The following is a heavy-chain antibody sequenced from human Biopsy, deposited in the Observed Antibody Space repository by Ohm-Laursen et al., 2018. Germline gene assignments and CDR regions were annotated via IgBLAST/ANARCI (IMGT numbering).Heavy chain of an antibody. J-gene: IGHJ4*02. D-gene: IGHD3-3*01. V-gene: IGHV3-23*01. CDR1: GFTFSTHA. Sequence: SLRLSCAASGFTFSTHAMTWVRQAPGKGLEWVSAISGSGDTTYYADSVKGRFTISRDNSKNTVSLQMNSLRAEDTALYYCAKAGPARSGYYTGFVVDGCDSWGQGTLVTVSS. CDR3: AKAGPARSGYYTGFVVDGCDS. CDR2: ISGSGDTT.